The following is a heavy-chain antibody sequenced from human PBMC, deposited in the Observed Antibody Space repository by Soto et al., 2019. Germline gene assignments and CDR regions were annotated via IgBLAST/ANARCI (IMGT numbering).Heavy chain of an antibody. V-gene: IGHV3-7*01. D-gene: IGHD3-10*01. CDR3: ARDSLRLWEWGSDY. Sequence: GGSLRLSCAASGFTFSGSWMSWVRQAPGKRLECVANIKSDGSEKYYVDSVKGRFTISRDNAKNFLYLQMNSLRAEDTAVYYCARDSLRLWEWGSDYWGQGTLVTVSS. J-gene: IGHJ4*02. CDR1: GFTFSGSW. CDR2: IKSDGSEK.